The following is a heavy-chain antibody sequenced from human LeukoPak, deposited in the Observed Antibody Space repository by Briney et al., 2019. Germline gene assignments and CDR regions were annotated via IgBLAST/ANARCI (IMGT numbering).Heavy chain of an antibody. Sequence: PGGSLRLSCAASGFTVSSNYMSWVRQAPGKGLDWVSHISSSGSVIYYADSVKGRFTISRDNAKNSLYLQMNSLRPEDTAVYYCARVGHLDVWGKGTTVTVSS. J-gene: IGHJ6*04. V-gene: IGHV3-48*01. CDR3: ARVGHLDV. CDR2: ISSSGSVI. CDR1: GFTVSSNY.